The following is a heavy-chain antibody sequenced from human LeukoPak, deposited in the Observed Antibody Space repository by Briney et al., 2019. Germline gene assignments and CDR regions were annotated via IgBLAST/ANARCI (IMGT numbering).Heavy chain of an antibody. Sequence: GGSLRLSCAASGFTFSNYWMTWVRQAPGKGLEWVANIKPDESEKYYVGSVKGRFTISRDNAKNSLYLQMNSLRAEDTAVYYCAKWGPYDILTGRINWGQGTLVTVSS. CDR2: IKPDESEK. CDR1: GFTFSNYW. CDR3: AKWGPYDILTGRIN. J-gene: IGHJ4*02. D-gene: IGHD3-9*01. V-gene: IGHV3-7*03.